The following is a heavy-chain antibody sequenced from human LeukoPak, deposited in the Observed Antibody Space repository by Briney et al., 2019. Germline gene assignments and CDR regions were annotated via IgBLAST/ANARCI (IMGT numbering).Heavy chain of an antibody. Sequence: GGSLRLSCAASGFTFSNYWMTWVRQAPGKGLEWVANIKPDESEKYYVGSVKGRFTISRDNAKNSLYLQMNSLRAEDTAVYYCAKWGPYDILTGRINWGQGTLVTVSS. CDR2: IKPDESEK. CDR1: GFTFSNYW. CDR3: AKWGPYDILTGRIN. J-gene: IGHJ4*02. D-gene: IGHD3-9*01. V-gene: IGHV3-7*03.